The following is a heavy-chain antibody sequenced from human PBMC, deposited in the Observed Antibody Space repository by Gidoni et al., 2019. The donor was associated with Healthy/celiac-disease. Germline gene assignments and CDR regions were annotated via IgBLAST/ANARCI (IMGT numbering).Heavy chain of an antibody. D-gene: IGHD6-13*01. CDR1: GFTFSSYA. CDR3: ATLRGAAAGRNWAFDY. Sequence: EVQLLESGGGLVQPGGSLRLSCAASGFTFSSYAMSWVRQAPGKGLEWFSAISGSGCSTYYADSVKGRFTISRDNSKNTLYLQMNSLRAEDTAVYYCATLRGAAAGRNWAFDYWGQGTLVTVSS. J-gene: IGHJ4*02. CDR2: ISGSGCST. V-gene: IGHV3-23*01.